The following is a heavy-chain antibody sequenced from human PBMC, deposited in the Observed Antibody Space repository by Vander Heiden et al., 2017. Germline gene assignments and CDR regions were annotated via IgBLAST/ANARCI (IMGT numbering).Heavy chain of an antibody. V-gene: IGHV1-2*02. CDR3: ARIERAVMVCGSNDAYDI. D-gene: IGHD5-18*01. Sequence: GQGLEWMGWINPNSGGTKSAQQFQGRVTMTRDTSISTVYMELSSLRSDDTAVYYCARIERAVMVCGSNDAYDIWGQGGMGTDSS. J-gene: IGHJ3*02. CDR2: INPNSGGT.